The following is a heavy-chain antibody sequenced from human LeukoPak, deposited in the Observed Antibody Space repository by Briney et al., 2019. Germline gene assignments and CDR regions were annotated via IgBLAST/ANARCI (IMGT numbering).Heavy chain of an antibody. CDR2: IGTDGSTT. CDR1: GFTFSSYG. J-gene: IGHJ4*02. Sequence: GGSLRLSCAASGFTFSSYGMHWVRQAPGEGLVWVSRIGTDGSTTGYADSVKGRFTISRDNVKNTVYLQMNSLRVEDTAVYYCTNSNWYIRNWGQGTLVTVSS. CDR3: TNSNWYIRN. D-gene: IGHD1/OR15-1a*01. V-gene: IGHV3-74*01.